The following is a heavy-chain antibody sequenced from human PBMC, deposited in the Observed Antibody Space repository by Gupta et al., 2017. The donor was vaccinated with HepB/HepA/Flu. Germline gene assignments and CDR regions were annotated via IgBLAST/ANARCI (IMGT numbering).Heavy chain of an antibody. V-gene: IGHV3-9*01. CDR3: IKDIQPGGLDV. CDR1: GFARAHA. CDR2: IYWNSDGA. Sequence: EMQLEVSGGGFAKPGRSLRLSCVAAGFARAHAIHWVRQAPGKGLEWVSGIYWNSDGADYADSVKGRFTISRDNTKNSLYLQMNNLRVDDTALYYCIKDIQPGGLDVWGQGTTVTVSS. J-gene: IGHJ6*02.